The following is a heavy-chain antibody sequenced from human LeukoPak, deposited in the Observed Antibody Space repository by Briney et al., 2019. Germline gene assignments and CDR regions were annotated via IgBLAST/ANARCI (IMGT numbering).Heavy chain of an antibody. CDR3: ARAHPEYYDSRGRNPLDY. D-gene: IGHD3-22*01. CDR2: ISAYNGNT. CDR1: GYSFSSYG. J-gene: IGHJ4*02. Sequence: ASVKVSGKASGYSFSSYGISWVRQAPGQGLEWMGWISAYNGNTNCAQQLQGRVTMTTDTSTSTANMELRSLRSDDTAVYYCARAHPEYYDSRGRNPLDYRGQGTLVTVSS. V-gene: IGHV1-18*01.